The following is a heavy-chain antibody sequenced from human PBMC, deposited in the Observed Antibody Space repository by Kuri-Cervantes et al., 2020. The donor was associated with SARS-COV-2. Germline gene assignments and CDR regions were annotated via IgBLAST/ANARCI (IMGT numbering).Heavy chain of an antibody. V-gene: IGHV3-30*04. CDR2: ISYDGSNK. Sequence: GESLKISCAASGFTFNSYAMHWVRQAPGKGLEWVAVISYDGSNKYYADSVKGRFTISRDNSKNTLYLQMNSLRAEDTAVYYCAKDHDRTSFDYWGQGTLVTVSS. D-gene: IGHD3-3*01. J-gene: IGHJ4*02. CDR1: GFTFNSYA. CDR3: AKDHDRTSFDY.